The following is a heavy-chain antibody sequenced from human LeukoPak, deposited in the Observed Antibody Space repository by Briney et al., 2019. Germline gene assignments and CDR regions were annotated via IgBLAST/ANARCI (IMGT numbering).Heavy chain of an antibody. J-gene: IGHJ6*02. CDR1: GGSISSYY. D-gene: IGHD2-2*02. CDR2: IYYSGST. Sequence: SETLSLTCTVSGGSISSYYWSWIRQPPGKGLEWIGYIYYSGSTNYNPSLKCRVTISVDTSKNQFSLKLSSVTAADTAVYYCARDRRFPEIGYCSSTSCYSGYYYGMDVWGQGTTVTVSS. CDR3: ARDRRFPEIGYCSSTSCYSGYYYGMDV. V-gene: IGHV4-59*01.